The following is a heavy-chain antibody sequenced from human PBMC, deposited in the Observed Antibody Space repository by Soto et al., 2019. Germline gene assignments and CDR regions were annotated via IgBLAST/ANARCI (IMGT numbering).Heavy chain of an antibody. CDR3: AKRGAGHYFDY. CDR1: GFTFSSYA. Sequence: EVQLLESGGGLVQPGGSLRLSCAASGFTFSSYAMSWVRQAPGKGLEWVSVISGSGGSTYYADSVKGRFTISRDNSKNTLYLQRNSLRAEDTAVYCCAKRGAGHYFDYWGQGTLVTVSS. CDR2: ISGSGGST. J-gene: IGHJ4*02. D-gene: IGHD6-19*01. V-gene: IGHV3-23*01.